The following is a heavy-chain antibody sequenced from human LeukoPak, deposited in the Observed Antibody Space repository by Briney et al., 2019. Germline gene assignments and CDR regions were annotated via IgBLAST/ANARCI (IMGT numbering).Heavy chain of an antibody. CDR3: ARGVQYYDILTGSYFYFMDV. D-gene: IGHD3-9*01. CDR1: GDSFSSDSAT. V-gene: IGHV6-1*01. J-gene: IGHJ6*02. Sequence: SQTLSLTCVISGDSFSSDSATWTWLRQSPSSGLEWLGRTYYRSRWYNDYAISVKGRISIKPVTSKNQVSLQMNSVIPEDTAVYFCARGVQYYDILTGSYFYFMDVWGQGTTVTVSS. CDR2: TYYRSRWYN.